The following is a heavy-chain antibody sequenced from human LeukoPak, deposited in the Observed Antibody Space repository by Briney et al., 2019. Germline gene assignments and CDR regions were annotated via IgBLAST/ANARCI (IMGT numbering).Heavy chain of an antibody. CDR3: ARGKRRFDF. J-gene: IGHJ4*02. CDR2: ISGSSSSM. Sequence: PGGSLRLSCAASGFSFNDSYMTWIRQAPGKGLEWVAYISGSSSSMYYADSAKGRFTISRDNARNSLYLNMSSLRADDTAVYYCARGKRRFDFWGQGTLVTVSS. CDR1: GFSFNDSY. V-gene: IGHV3-11*01.